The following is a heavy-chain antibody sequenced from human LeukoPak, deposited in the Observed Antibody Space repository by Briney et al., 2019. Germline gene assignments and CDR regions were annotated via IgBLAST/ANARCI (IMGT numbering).Heavy chain of an antibody. Sequence: GGSLRLSCAASGFTFSSYWMHWVRQAPGKGLVWVSRISSDGSSTSYADSVKGRFTISRDNAKNTLYLQMSSLRAEDTAVYYCTRDRSYANDYWGQGTLVTVSS. CDR2: ISSDGSST. D-gene: IGHD1-26*01. CDR3: TRDRSYANDY. J-gene: IGHJ4*02. V-gene: IGHV3-74*01. CDR1: GFTFSSYW.